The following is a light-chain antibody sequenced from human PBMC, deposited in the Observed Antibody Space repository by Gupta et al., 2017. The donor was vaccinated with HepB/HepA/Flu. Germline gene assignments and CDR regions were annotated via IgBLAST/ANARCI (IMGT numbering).Light chain of an antibody. CDR1: SSNVGAYNY. V-gene: IGLV2-11*01. CDR2: DVN. J-gene: IGLJ1*01. Sequence: ALTQPRSVSGSPGQSVAVSCAGSSSNVGAYNYVFWYQQHPGKAPKLIIYDVNKRPSGVPDRFSGSKSDNTASLTISGLQAEDESDYYCCSYAGSDTYIFGTGTTVTVL. CDR3: CSYAGSDTYI.